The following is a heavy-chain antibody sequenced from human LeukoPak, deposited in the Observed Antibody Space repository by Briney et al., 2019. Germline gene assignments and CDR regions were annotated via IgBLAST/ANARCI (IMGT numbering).Heavy chain of an antibody. CDR3: AREDDTGRYMGDDAFDI. CDR2: IIPMSDTA. D-gene: IGHD1-26*01. J-gene: IGHJ3*02. V-gene: IGHV1-69*06. Sequence: SVKVSCKASGGTFNSYAISWVRQAPGQGLEWMGGIIPMSDTANYPQKFRGRLTITADIPTSTVYMELSSLRSEDTAVYYCAREDDTGRYMGDDAFDIWGQGTMVPVSS. CDR1: GGTFNSYA.